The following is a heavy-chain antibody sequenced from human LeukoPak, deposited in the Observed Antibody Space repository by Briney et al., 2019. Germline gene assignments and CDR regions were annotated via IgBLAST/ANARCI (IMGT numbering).Heavy chain of an antibody. V-gene: IGHV1-69*04. CDR3: AKDQGLTAPPPYGLDV. J-gene: IGHJ6*02. D-gene: IGHD5-18*01. CDR2: IIPVLNIT. Sequence: ASVKVSCKTSGGTFSSSAITWVRQAPGQGLEWMGRIIPVLNITTYAQKFQGRVTITADTSSSTVYMELSSLRSEEAAVYYCAKDQGLTAPPPYGLDVWGQGTTVIVSS. CDR1: GGTFSSSA.